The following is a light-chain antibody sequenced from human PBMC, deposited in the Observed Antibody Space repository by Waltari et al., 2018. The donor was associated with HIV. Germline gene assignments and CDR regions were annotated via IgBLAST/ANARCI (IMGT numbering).Light chain of an antibody. Sequence: IRTYLNWYQQTLGRPPRLLIFSASSLQSGVSSRFTGGGSGTEFTLTINNLQPEDFATYYCEQSYDFPRTFGQGTTVG. J-gene: IGKJ1*01. CDR2: SAS. V-gene: IGKV1-39*01. CDR1: IRTY. CDR3: EQSYDFPRT.